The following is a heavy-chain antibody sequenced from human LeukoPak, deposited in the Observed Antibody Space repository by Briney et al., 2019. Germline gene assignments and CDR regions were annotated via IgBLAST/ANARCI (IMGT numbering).Heavy chain of an antibody. Sequence: GGSLRLSCAASGFTFSSYSMNWVRQAPGKGLEWVSSISSSSSYIYYSDSVKGRFTISRDNAKNSLYLQMNSLRAEDTAVYYCAKDYEPLVGVHRWGDWFDPWGQGTLVTVSS. CDR2: ISSSSSYI. CDR1: GFTFSSYS. J-gene: IGHJ5*02. CDR3: AKDYEPLVGVHRWGDWFDP. D-gene: IGHD1-26*01. V-gene: IGHV3-21*04.